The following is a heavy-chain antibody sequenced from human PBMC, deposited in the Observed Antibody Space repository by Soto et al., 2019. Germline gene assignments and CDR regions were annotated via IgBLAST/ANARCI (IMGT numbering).Heavy chain of an antibody. CDR1: GYTFTSYG. D-gene: IGHD6-19*01. CDR2: IIPIFGTA. V-gene: IGHV1-69*13. Sequence: SVKVSCKASGYTFTSYGISWVRQAPGQGLEWMGGIIPIFGTANYAQKFQGRVTITADESTSTAYMELSSLRSEDTAVYYCARDAPVRDGWYIYFDYWGQGTLVTVS. J-gene: IGHJ4*02. CDR3: ARDAPVRDGWYIYFDY.